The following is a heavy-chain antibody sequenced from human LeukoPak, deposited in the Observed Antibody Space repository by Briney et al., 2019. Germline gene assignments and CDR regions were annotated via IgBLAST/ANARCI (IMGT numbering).Heavy chain of an antibody. Sequence: ASVKVSCKASGYTFTSYGISWVRQAPGQGLEWMGWISVYNGNTKYVQKFQGRVTMTTDTSTRTVYMELSSLRSEDTAVYYCTRTLGAVADSRYWFDPWGQGTLVTVSS. CDR2: ISVYNGNT. D-gene: IGHD3-16*01. V-gene: IGHV1-18*01. J-gene: IGHJ5*02. CDR1: GYTFTSYG. CDR3: TRTLGAVADSRYWFDP.